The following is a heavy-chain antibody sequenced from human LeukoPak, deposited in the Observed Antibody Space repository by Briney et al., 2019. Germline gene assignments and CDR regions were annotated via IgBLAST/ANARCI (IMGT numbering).Heavy chain of an antibody. Sequence: SVKVSCKASGGTFSSYAISWVRQAPGQGLEWMGGIIPIFGTANYAQKFQGRVTITADKSTSTAYMELSSLRSEDTAVYYCARGRYFDWLLSFDPWGQGALVTVSS. D-gene: IGHD3-9*01. CDR3: ARGRYFDWLLSFDP. J-gene: IGHJ5*02. V-gene: IGHV1-69*06. CDR2: IIPIFGTA. CDR1: GGTFSSYA.